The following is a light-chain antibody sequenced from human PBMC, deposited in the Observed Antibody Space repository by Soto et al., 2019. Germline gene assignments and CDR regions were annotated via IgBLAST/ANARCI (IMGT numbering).Light chain of an antibody. J-gene: IGKJ2*01. CDR2: WAS. Sequence: DIVMTQSPDSLAVSLGERATINYKSSQSVLYSSNNKNYLALYQQKSRQPPKLLIYWASTRESGVPDRFSGSGSGTDFTLTISSLQAEDVAVYYCQQYYSTPTFGQGTKLEIK. CDR1: QSVLYSSNNKNY. CDR3: QQYYSTPT. V-gene: IGKV4-1*01.